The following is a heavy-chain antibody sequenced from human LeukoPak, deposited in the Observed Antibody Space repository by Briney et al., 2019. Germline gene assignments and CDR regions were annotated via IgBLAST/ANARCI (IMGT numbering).Heavy chain of an antibody. CDR2: MYHSGDT. D-gene: IGHD4-23*01. J-gene: IGHJ3*02. V-gene: IGHV4-38-2*02. Sequence: SETLSLTCTVSGYAVSSGYYWGWIRQPPGKGLEWIGSMYHSGDTYYNPSLKSRVTISVDTSKNQLSLKLSSVTAADTAVYYCAKGPYGGKEDAFDIWGQGTMVTVSS. CDR1: GYAVSSGYY. CDR3: AKGPYGGKEDAFDI.